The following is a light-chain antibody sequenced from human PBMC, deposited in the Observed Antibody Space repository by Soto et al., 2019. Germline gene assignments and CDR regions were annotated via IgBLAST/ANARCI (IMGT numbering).Light chain of an antibody. Sequence: DIQMSQSPSTLSGSVGDRVTITCGASQSISSYLNWYQQKPGKAPKLLIYAASSLQSGVPSRFSGSGSGTDFTLTISSLQPEDFATYYCQQSYSTPLTFGGGTKVDIK. CDR2: AAS. CDR3: QQSYSTPLT. CDR1: QSISSY. V-gene: IGKV1-39*01. J-gene: IGKJ4*01.